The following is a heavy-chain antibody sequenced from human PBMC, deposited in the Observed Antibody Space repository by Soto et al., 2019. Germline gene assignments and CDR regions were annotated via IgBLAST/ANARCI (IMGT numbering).Heavy chain of an antibody. CDR2: IIPLLNIP. CDR1: GGTFSRNT. J-gene: IGHJ6*02. CDR3: ARDRGLVSAVGGKMVNHYGLDV. D-gene: IGHD3-10*01. Sequence: QVQLVQSGAEVKKPGSSVKVSCKASGGTFSRNTISWVRQAPGQGLEWMGRIIPLLNIPNYAQNFQGRVMMTADRSTTTVYMEVSSLKSGDTAVYYCARDRGLVSAVGGKMVNHYGLDVWGQGTTVTVSS. V-gene: IGHV1-69*08.